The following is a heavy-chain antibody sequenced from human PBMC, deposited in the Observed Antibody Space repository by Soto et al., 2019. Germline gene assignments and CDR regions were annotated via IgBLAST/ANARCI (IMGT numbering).Heavy chain of an antibody. D-gene: IGHD2-21*02. CDR3: AREARAYCGGDCYSPWYFDL. CDR2: INPSGGST. Sequence: VASGKVSCKASGYTFTSYYMHWVRQAPGQGLEWMGIINPSGGSTSYAQKFQGRVTMTRDTSTSTVYMELSSLRSEDTAVYYCAREARAYCGGDCYSPWYFDLWGRGTLVTVSS. V-gene: IGHV1-46*01. CDR1: GYTFTSYY. J-gene: IGHJ2*01.